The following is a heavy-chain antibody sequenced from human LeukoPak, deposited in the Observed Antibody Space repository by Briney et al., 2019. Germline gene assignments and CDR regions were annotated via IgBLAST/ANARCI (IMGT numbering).Heavy chain of an antibody. Sequence: PSETLSLTCTVSGGSISSYYWSWIRQPPGKGLEWIGYIYYSGSTNYNPSLKSRVTMSVDTSKNQFSLKLSSVTAADTAVYYCARGDYYCGGDCYGYWGQGTLVTVSS. D-gene: IGHD2-21*01. CDR1: GGSISSYY. J-gene: IGHJ4*02. CDR2: IYYSGST. V-gene: IGHV4-59*12. CDR3: ARGDYYCGGDCYGY.